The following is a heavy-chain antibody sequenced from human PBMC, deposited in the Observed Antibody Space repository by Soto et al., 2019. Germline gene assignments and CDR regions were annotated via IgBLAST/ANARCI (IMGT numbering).Heavy chain of an antibody. V-gene: IGHV4-34*01. Sequence: SETLSLTCGVYGGSFSGYYWSGIRQPPGKGLEGMGEINHSGSTNYNPSLKRRVTISVDTSKTQFSPQLSSVTAADTAVSSCARGSLRWFGESPGSWFDPWGQGPLGTAS. D-gene: IGHD3-10*01. CDR1: GGSFSGYY. CDR3: ARGSLRWFGESPGSWFDP. CDR2: INHSGST. J-gene: IGHJ5*02.